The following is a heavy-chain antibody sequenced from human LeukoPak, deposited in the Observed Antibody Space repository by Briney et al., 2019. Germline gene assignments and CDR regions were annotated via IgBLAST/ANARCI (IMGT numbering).Heavy chain of an antibody. CDR3: AEDSPITGGEFDY. J-gene: IGHJ4*02. CDR1: GFTFSSYA. CDR2: ISGSGGST. D-gene: IGHD7-27*01. Sequence: GGSLRLSCAASGFTFSSYAMSWVRQAPGKGLEWVSAISGSGGSTYYADSVKGRFTISRDNSKNTLYPQMNSLRAEDTAVYYCAEDSPITGGEFDYWGQGTLVTVSS. V-gene: IGHV3-23*01.